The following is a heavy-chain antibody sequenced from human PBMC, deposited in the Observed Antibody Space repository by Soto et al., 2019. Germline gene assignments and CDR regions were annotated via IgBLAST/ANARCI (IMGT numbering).Heavy chain of an antibody. Sequence: SETLSLTCTVSGGAITAYYWSWIRQPVGEGLQWIGRVYSTGSTNYNPSLRSRVTMSVDTSQNQFFLRLSSLTAADTAVYYCARDGYYDSNNLVDHWGQGILVTVSS. CDR2: VYSTGST. D-gene: IGHD3-22*01. V-gene: IGHV4-4*07. CDR3: ARDGYYDSNNLVDH. J-gene: IGHJ5*02. CDR1: GGAITAYY.